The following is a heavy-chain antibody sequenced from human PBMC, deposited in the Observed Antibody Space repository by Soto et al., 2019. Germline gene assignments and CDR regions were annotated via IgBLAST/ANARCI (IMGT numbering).Heavy chain of an antibody. D-gene: IGHD6-6*01. Sequence: QVQLVESGGGVVQPGRSLRLSCAASGFTFSSYGMHWVRQAPGKGLEWVAVIWYDGSNKYYSDSVKGRFTISRDNSKNTLYLQMNSLRAEDTAVYYCARAEMRAARPHHVDYWGQGTLVTVSS. CDR2: IWYDGSNK. CDR3: ARAEMRAARPHHVDY. CDR1: GFTFSSYG. J-gene: IGHJ4*02. V-gene: IGHV3-33*01.